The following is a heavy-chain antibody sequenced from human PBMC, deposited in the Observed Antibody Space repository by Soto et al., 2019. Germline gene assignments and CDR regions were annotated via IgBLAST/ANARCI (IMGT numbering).Heavy chain of an antibody. CDR3: AKDPILKRIAPKSIDY. Sequence: PGGSLRLSCAASGFTFSSYGMHWVRQAPGKGLEWVAVISYDGSNKYYADSVKGRFTISRDNSKNTLYLQMNSLRAEDTAVYYCAKDPILKRIAPKSIDYWGQGTLVTVSS. J-gene: IGHJ4*02. D-gene: IGHD6-13*01. CDR1: GFTFSSYG. CDR2: ISYDGSNK. V-gene: IGHV3-30*18.